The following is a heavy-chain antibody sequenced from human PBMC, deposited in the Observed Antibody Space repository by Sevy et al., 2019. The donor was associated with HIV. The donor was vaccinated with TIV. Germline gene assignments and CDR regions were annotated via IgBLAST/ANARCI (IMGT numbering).Heavy chain of an antibody. J-gene: IGHJ6*02. CDR3: AKDHPPMLVWYGSGSYVSPYYGMDV. V-gene: IGHV3-30*18. D-gene: IGHD3-10*01. CDR1: GFTFSSYG. CDR2: ISYDGSNK. Sequence: LSLTCAASGFTFSSYGMHWVRQAPGKGLEWVAVISYDGSNKYYADSMKGRFTISRDNSKNTLYLQMNSLRAEDTDVYYCAKDHPPMLVWYGSGSYVSPYYGMDVWGQGTTVTVSS.